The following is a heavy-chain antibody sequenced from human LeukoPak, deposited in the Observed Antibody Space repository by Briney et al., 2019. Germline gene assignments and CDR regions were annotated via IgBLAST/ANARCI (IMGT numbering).Heavy chain of an antibody. CDR1: DGSFSGYY. CDR3: ARLGLLNDFWSGSHDY. CDR2: INHSGST. J-gene: IGHJ4*02. Sequence: SETLSLTCAVYDGSFSGYYWSWIRQPPGKGLEWIGEINHSGSTNYNPSLKSRVTISVDTSKNQFSLKLSSVTAADTAVYYCARLGLLNDFWSGSHDYWGRGTLVTVSS. D-gene: IGHD3-3*01. V-gene: IGHV4-34*01.